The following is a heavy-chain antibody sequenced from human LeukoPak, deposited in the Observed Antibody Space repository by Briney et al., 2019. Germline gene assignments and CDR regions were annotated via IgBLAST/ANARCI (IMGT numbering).Heavy chain of an antibody. Sequence: GGSLRVSCSASGFSVSGNYMNWVRQAPGQGPEWVSVVYPNGRTYYADSVKDRFTVARGNFRNTLYLQMDSLRVEDTALYYCARRWSLDLWGRGTLVTVSS. CDR3: ARRWSLDL. CDR1: GFSVSGNY. CDR2: VYPNGRT. V-gene: IGHV3-66*04. J-gene: IGHJ2*01.